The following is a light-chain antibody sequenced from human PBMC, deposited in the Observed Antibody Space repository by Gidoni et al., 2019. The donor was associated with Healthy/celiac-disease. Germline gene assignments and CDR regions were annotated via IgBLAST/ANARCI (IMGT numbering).Light chain of an antibody. CDR3: QQYDHLPFT. J-gene: IGKJ3*01. CDR1: QDISNY. CDR2: DAS. Sequence: DIQMTQSPSSLSASVGDRVTITCQASQDISNYLNWYQQKTGKAPKLLIYDASKLETGVPSRFSGSGSETDFTFTISSLQPEDIATYYCQQYDHLPFTFGPGTKVDIK. V-gene: IGKV1-33*01.